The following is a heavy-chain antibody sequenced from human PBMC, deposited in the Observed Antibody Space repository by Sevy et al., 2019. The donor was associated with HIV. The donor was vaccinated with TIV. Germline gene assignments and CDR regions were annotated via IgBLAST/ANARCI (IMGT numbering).Heavy chain of an antibody. D-gene: IGHD3-16*01. Sequence: GGSLRLSCAASGFTFTNVSMSWVRQAPGKGLEWVAHIKSKTDGGTTDYAAPVRGRLTISRDNSKNKLYLQMNSLKTEDTAVYYCTTGGSLFQHWGQGTLVTVSS. V-gene: IGHV3-15*05. J-gene: IGHJ1*01. CDR1: GFTFTNVS. CDR2: IKSKTDGGTT. CDR3: TTGGSLFQH.